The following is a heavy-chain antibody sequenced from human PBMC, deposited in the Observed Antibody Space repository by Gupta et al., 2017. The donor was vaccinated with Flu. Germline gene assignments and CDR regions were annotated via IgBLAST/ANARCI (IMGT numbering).Heavy chain of an antibody. CDR3: ARDSDTSGQTWYFDP. CDR2: IWATEYTT. D-gene: IGHD6-19*01. CDR1: EFIIRNYG. Sequence: QVQLVESGGGVVEPGRSLTLSCEASEFIIRNYGIIWVRQAPGKGLEWVADIWATEYTTDYADFVRGRFTVSRDESKNTVYLHMTSLRGDDTAVYFCARDSDTSGQTWYFDPWGRGTLVTVSS. J-gene: IGHJ2*01. V-gene: IGHV3-33*01.